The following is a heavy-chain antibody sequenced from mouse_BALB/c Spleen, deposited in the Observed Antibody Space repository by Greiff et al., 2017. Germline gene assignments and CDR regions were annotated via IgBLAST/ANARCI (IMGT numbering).Heavy chain of an antibody. CDR1: GYSITSDYA. D-gene: IGHD1-1*01. CDR2: ISYSGST. V-gene: IGHV3-2*02. Sequence: EVKLMESGPGLVKPSQSLSLTCTVTGYSITSDYAWNWIRQFPGNKLEWMGYISYSGSTSYNPSLKSRISITRDTSKNQFFLQLNSVTTEDTATYYCARALLRYFDYWGQGTTLTVSS. J-gene: IGHJ2*01. CDR3: ARALLRYFDY.